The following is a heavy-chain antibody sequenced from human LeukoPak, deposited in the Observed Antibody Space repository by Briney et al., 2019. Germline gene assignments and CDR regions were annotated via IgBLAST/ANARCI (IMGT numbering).Heavy chain of an antibody. CDR3: ARVSRRVYCSSTSCYDHYYYYMDV. D-gene: IGHD2-2*01. Sequence: SETLSLTCTVSGGSISSYYWSWIRQPAGKGLEWIGRIYTSGSTNYNPSLKSRVTMSVDTSKNQFSLKLSSVTAADTAVYYCARVSRRVYCSSTSCYDHYYYYMDVWGKGTTVTVSS. CDR1: GGSISSYY. J-gene: IGHJ6*03. CDR2: IYTSGST. V-gene: IGHV4-4*07.